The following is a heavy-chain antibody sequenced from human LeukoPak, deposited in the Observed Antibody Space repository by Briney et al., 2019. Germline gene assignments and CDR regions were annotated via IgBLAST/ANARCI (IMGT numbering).Heavy chain of an antibody. CDR3: ARAGLDTAMTNYYYYYYGMDV. D-gene: IGHD5-18*01. CDR1: GFTFSSYE. J-gene: IGHJ6*02. CDR2: ISSSGSTI. V-gene: IGHV3-48*03. Sequence: GGSLRLSCAASGFTFSSYEMNWVRQAPGKGLEWVSYISSSGSTIYYADSVKGRFTISRDNAKNSLYLQMNSLRAEDTAVYYCARAGLDTAMTNYYYYYYGMDVWGQGTTVTVSS.